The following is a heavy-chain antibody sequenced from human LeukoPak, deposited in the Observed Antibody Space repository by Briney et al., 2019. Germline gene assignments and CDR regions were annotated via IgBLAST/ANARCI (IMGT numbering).Heavy chain of an antibody. V-gene: IGHV3-23*01. CDR2: ITVRGDIA. CDR1: GFTFSSYA. J-gene: IGHJ4*02. Sequence: GGSLRLSCAASGFTFSSYAMSWVRQAPGKGLEWVSHITVRGDIAYYADPVKGRFTVSRDDSKNRLYLQMNSLVAEDTAVYYCTKDQPVGAFADYWGQGTLVTVSS. D-gene: IGHD3-10*01. CDR3: TKDQPVGAFADY.